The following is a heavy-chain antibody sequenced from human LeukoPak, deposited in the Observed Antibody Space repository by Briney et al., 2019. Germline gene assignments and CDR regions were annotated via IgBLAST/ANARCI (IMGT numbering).Heavy chain of an antibody. CDR3: AKDWHAVAAAGSFDY. CDR1: GFTFSSYA. V-gene: IGHV3-30*04. J-gene: IGHJ4*02. D-gene: IGHD6-13*01. CDR2: ISYDGSNK. Sequence: GGSLRLSCAASGFTFSSYAMHWVRQAPGKGLEWVAVISYDGSNKYYADSVKGRFTISRDNSKNTLYLQMNSLRAEDTAVYYCAKDWHAVAAAGSFDYWGQGTLVTVSS.